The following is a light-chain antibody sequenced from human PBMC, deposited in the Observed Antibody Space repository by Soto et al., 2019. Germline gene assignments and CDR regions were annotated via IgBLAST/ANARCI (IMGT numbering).Light chain of an antibody. CDR2: AVS. J-gene: IGKJ3*01. V-gene: IGKV1-39*01. Sequence: DSQMTQSPSSVSASVGSRVTITCRASESIGSHLNWYQHKPGQAPKALIYAVSSLQSGVPSRFSGSGSGTEFTLTISSLQPEDFATYYCQQSYSAPQFTFGPGTKVEIK. CDR1: ESIGSH. CDR3: QQSYSAPQFT.